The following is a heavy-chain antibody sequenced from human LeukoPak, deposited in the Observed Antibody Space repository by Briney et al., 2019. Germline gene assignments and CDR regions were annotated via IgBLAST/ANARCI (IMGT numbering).Heavy chain of an antibody. CDR3: ARKDTVATNIDY. J-gene: IGHJ4*02. V-gene: IGHV3-11*03. CDR1: GFTFSDYY. D-gene: IGHD5-12*01. Sequence: TGGSLRLSCAAPGFTFSDYYVSWIRQAPGKGLEWVSYISSSSTDSTYADSVEGRFTISRDNAKNSLYLQMNSLRAEDTAVYYCARKDTVATNIDYWGQGTLVTVSS. CDR2: ISSSSTDS.